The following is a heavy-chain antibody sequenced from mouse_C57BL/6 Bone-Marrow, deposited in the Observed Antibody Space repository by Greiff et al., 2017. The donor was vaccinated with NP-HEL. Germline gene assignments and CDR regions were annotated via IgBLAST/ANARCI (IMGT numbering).Heavy chain of an antibody. J-gene: IGHJ2*01. D-gene: IGHD2-4*01. Sequence: QVQLQQSGPELVKPGASVKISCKASGYAFSSSWMNWVKQRPGKGLEWIGRIYPGDGDTNYNGKFKGKATLTADKSSSTAYMQLSSLTSEDSAVYFCASFYYDYDDFDYWGQGTTLTVSS. CDR3: ASFYYDYDDFDY. CDR1: GYAFSSSW. CDR2: IYPGDGDT. V-gene: IGHV1-82*01.